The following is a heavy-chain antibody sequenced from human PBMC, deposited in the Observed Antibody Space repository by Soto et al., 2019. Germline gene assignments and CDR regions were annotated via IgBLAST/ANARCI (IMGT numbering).Heavy chain of an antibody. CDR2: ISYDGSNK. CDR1: GFTFSSYG. V-gene: IGHV3-30*18. D-gene: IGHD3-3*01. Sequence: QVQLVESGGGVVQPGRSLRLSCAASGFTFSSYGMHWVRQAPGKGLEWVAVISYDGSNKYYADSVKGRFTISRDNSKNALYLQMNSLRAEDTAVYSCAKDARVRFFDYWGQGTLVTVSS. J-gene: IGHJ4*02. CDR3: AKDARVRFFDY.